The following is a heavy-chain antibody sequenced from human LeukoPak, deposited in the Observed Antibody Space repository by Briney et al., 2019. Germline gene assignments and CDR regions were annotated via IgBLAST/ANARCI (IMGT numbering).Heavy chain of an antibody. CDR2: IYPGDSDT. V-gene: IGHV5-51*01. D-gene: IGHD3-22*01. Sequence: GESLKISCQGSGFRFTTYWIGWVRQMPGKGLEWMGIIYPGDSDTRYSPSFQGQVTISADKSISTAYLQWSSLKASDTAMYYCARHELNYDSSGFDYWGQGTLVTVSS. CDR1: GFRFTTYW. J-gene: IGHJ4*02. CDR3: ARHELNYDSSGFDY.